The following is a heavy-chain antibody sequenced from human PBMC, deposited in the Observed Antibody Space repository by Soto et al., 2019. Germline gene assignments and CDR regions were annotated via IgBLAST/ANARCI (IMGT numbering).Heavy chain of an antibody. CDR2: IHWDDDK. Sequence: QITLRESGPTLVKPTQTLTLTCTFSGFSLSTSGVGVGWIRQPPGKAPEWLALIHWDDDKRYSASLKSRLTITKAPSKNQVVLTITNMDPVDTATYYCAHRREARFDPWGQGTLVTVSS. CDR1: GFSLSTSGVG. CDR3: AHRREARFDP. J-gene: IGHJ5*02. V-gene: IGHV2-5*02.